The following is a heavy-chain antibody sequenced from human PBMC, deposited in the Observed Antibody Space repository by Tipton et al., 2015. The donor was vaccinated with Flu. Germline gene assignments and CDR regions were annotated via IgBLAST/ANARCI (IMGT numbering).Heavy chain of an antibody. V-gene: IGHV4-61*09. J-gene: IGHJ5*02. CDR2: IYHTGST. D-gene: IGHD4-11*01. CDR1: GGSISRGSYY. CDR3: ARRDYSNYVSDPKNWFDP. Sequence: LRLSCTVSGGSISRGSYYYNWIRQPAGKGLEWIGNIYHTGSTYYNPSLKSRVTISVDTSKNQFSLRVISVTAADTAVYYCARRDYSNYVSDPKNWFDPWGQGTLVTVSS.